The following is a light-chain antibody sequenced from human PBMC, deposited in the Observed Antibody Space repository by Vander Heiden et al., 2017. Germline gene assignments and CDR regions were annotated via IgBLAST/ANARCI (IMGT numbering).Light chain of an antibody. CDR2: GNN. Sequence: QSVLTQPSSVSGAPGQRVAISCTGSSPNIGADYGVHWYQQVPGTAPKLLISGNNNRPSGVPDRFSGSKSGTSASLAITGLQAEDEADYYCQSYDSSLSGYVFGTGTKVTVL. CDR1: SPNIGADYG. V-gene: IGLV1-40*01. J-gene: IGLJ1*01. CDR3: QSYDSSLSGYV.